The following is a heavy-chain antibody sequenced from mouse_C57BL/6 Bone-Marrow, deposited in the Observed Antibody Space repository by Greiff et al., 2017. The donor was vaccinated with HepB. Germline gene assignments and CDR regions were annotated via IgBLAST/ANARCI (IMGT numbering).Heavy chain of an antibody. D-gene: IGHD3-3*01. CDR2: INPSSGYT. CDR3: ARGDDYAMDY. Sequence: QVQLQQSAAELATPVAPVKLSCKASAYTFTSHWMHWVKQRPGRGLEWIGYINPSSGYTKYNQTFKDKATLTADKSSSTAYMQLNGLTYEDSAVYYCARGDDYAMDYWGQGTSVTGSS. V-gene: IGHV1-7*01. J-gene: IGHJ4*01. CDR1: AYTFTSHW.